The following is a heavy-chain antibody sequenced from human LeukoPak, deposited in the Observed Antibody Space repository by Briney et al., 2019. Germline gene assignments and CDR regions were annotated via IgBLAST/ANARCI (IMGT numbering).Heavy chain of an antibody. CDR2: INSDGSST. CDR1: GFTFSSYW. J-gene: IGHJ4*02. D-gene: IGHD3-10*01. Sequence: PGGSLRLSCAASGFTFSSYWMHWVRQAPGKGLVWVSRINSDGSSTSYADSVKGRFTLSRDNSTNTLDLQMNSLRAEDTAVYYCAKEFHSRGYGANFDYWGQGTLVTVSS. V-gene: IGHV3-74*01. CDR3: AKEFHSRGYGANFDY.